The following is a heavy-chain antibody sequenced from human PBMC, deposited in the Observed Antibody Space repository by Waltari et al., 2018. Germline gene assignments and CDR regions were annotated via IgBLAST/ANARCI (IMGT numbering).Heavy chain of an antibody. CDR3: ARVPMVRGVIMFYYYYYGMDV. J-gene: IGHJ6*02. CDR1: GGSFSGYY. CDR2: INHSGST. D-gene: IGHD3-10*01. V-gene: IGHV4-34*01. Sequence: QVQLQQWGAGLLKPSETLSLTCAVYGGSFSGYYWSWIRQPQGKGMEWIGEINHSGSTNYNPSLKSRVTISVDTSKNQFSLKLSSVTAADTAVYYCARVPMVRGVIMFYYYYYGMDVWGQGTTVTVSS.